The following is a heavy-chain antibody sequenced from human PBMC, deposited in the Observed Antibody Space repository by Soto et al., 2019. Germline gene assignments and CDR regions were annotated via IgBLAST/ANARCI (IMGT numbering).Heavy chain of an antibody. CDR2: IIPIFGTA. CDR3: ARVETPDIVVVPAAIGRGWFDP. J-gene: IGHJ5*02. Sequence: QVQLVQSGAEVKKPGSSVKVSCKASGGTFSSYAISWVRQVPGQGLEWMGGIIPIFGTANYAQKFRGRVTITADESTSTAYMELSSLRSEDTAVYYCARVETPDIVVVPAAIGRGWFDPWGQGTLVTVSS. CDR1: GGTFSSYA. V-gene: IGHV1-69*01. D-gene: IGHD2-2*02.